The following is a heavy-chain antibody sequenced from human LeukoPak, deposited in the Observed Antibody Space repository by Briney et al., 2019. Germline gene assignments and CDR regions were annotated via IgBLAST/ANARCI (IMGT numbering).Heavy chain of an antibody. CDR1: GGSISSSSYY. CDR2: IYYSGST. Sequence: PSETLSLTCTVSGGSISSSSYYWGWIRQPPGKGLEWIGSIYYSGSTNYNPSLKSRVTISVDTSKNQFSLKLSSVTAADAAVYYCARERRHFDWLLPRDAFDIWGQGTMVTVSS. J-gene: IGHJ3*02. D-gene: IGHD3-9*01. CDR3: ARERRHFDWLLPRDAFDI. V-gene: IGHV4-39*07.